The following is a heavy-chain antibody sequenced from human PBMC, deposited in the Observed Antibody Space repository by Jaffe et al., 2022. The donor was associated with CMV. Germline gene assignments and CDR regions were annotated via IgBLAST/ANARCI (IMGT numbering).Heavy chain of an antibody. D-gene: IGHD3-10*01. CDR2: ISGSGGST. CDR1: GFTFSSYA. Sequence: EVQLLESGGGLVQPGGSLRLSCAASGFTFSSYAMSWVRQAPGKGLEWVSAISGSGGSTYYADSVKGRFTISRDNSKNTLYLQMNSLRAEDTAVYYCAKEGRYYGSGSVYYYGMDVWGQGTTVTVSS. J-gene: IGHJ6*02. CDR3: AKEGRYYGSGSVYYYGMDV. V-gene: IGHV3-23*01.